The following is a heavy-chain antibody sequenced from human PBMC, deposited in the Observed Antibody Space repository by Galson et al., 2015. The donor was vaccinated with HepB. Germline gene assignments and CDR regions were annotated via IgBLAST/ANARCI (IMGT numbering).Heavy chain of an antibody. CDR1: GFTFSSYG. V-gene: IGHV3-33*08. CDR3: ARDRGGATGDGMDV. CDR2: IWYDGSNK. J-gene: IGHJ6*02. D-gene: IGHD5-12*01. Sequence: SLRLSCAASGFTFSSYGMHWVRQAPGKGLEWVAVIWYDGSNKYYADSVKGRFTISRDNSKNTLYLQMNSPRAEDTAVYYCARDRGGATGDGMDVWGQGTTVTVSS.